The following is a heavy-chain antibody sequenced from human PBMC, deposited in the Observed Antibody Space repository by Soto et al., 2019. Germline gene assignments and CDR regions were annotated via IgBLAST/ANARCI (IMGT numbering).Heavy chain of an antibody. CDR2: IFYLGSS. CDR3: ARHSLALRKNNWFDP. V-gene: IGHV4-39*01. J-gene: IGHJ5*02. Sequence: SETLSLTCTVSGDSIISSDFYWGWVRQPPGKGLEWIGSIFYLGSSYYNPSLRSRVTMSVDTSKNQFSLRLRSVTAADTALYFCARHSLALRKNNWFDPWGQGIMVTVSS. CDR1: GDSIISSDFY. D-gene: IGHD3-3*02.